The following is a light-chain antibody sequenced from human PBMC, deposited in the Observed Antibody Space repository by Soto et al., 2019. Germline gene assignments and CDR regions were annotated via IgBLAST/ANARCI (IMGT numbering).Light chain of an antibody. V-gene: IGLV2-8*01. CDR3: SSYGGTNSLKV. Sequence: QSALTQPPSASGSPGQSVTISCTGTSSDVGGYVFVSWYQQHPGKAPKVMIYEVSKRPSGVPDRFSGSKSGNTASLTVSGLQAEDEADYYCSSYGGTNSLKVFGGGTKVTVL. CDR1: SSDVGGYVF. CDR2: EVS. J-gene: IGLJ2*01.